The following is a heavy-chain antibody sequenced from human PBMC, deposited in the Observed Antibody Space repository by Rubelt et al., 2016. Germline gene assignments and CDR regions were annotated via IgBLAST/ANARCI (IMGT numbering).Heavy chain of an antibody. CDR2: ISGSGGST. J-gene: IGHJ5*02. CDR1: GFTFSRYA. D-gene: IGHD4-17*01. Sequence: EVQLLESGGVLVQPGGSLRVSCAASGFTFSRYAMSWVRQAPGKGLEWVSGISGSGGSTYYADSVKGRFPISRDNSKNSLYLQMNSLRAEDTAIYYCAKDGPSLHTYAVNPNAWGQGTLVTVSS. CDR3: AKDGPSLHTYAVNPNA. V-gene: IGHV3-23*01.